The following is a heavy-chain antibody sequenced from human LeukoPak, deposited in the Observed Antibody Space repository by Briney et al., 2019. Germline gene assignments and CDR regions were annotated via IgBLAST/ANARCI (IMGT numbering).Heavy chain of an antibody. V-gene: IGHV3-21*01. CDR2: ISSSSSYI. Sequence: GGSLRLSCAASGFTFSSYSMNWVRQAPGKGLEWVSSISSSSSYIYYADSVKGRFTVSRDNAKTSLYLQMNSLRAEDTAVYYCARRDSGSRGFDSWGQGTLVTVSS. CDR3: ARRDSGSRGFDS. D-gene: IGHD3-10*01. J-gene: IGHJ4*02. CDR1: GFTFSSYS.